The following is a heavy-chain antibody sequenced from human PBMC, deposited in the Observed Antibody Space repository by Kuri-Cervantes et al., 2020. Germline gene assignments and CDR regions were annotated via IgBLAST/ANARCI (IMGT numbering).Heavy chain of an antibody. CDR3: ARSPRYDSSGYRDYFDY. V-gene: IGHV3-23*01. D-gene: IGHD3-22*01. CDR2: ISGSGGST. Sequence: GESLKISCAASGFTFSSYAMSWVRQAPGKGLEWVSAISGSGGSTYYADSVKGRLTISRDNSKNTPYLQMNSLRAEDTAVYYCARSPRYDSSGYRDYFDYWGQGTLVTVSS. CDR1: GFTFSSYA. J-gene: IGHJ4*02.